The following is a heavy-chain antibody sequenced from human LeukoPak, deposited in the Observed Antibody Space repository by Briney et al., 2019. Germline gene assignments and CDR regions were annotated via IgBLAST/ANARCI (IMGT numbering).Heavy chain of an antibody. CDR3: ASALTTVTHHFHY. CDR2: IDTDGSSA. D-gene: IGHD4-17*01. V-gene: IGHV3-74*01. Sequence: GGSLRLSCAVSGFAFSDYWMHWVRQAPGKGLVWVSRIDTDGSSATYADSVKGRFTISRDNAKNTVYLQMNSLRVEDTGVYYCASALTTVTHHFHYWGQGTLVTVSS. J-gene: IGHJ4*02. CDR1: GFAFSDYW.